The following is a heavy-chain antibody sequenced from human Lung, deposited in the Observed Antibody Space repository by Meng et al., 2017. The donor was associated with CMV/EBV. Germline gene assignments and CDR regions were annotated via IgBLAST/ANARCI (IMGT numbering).Heavy chain of an antibody. CDR1: GFTFRSYA. D-gene: IGHD1/OR15-1a*01. CDR3: ARNKEPFDY. Sequence: EVQLLESGGGLVQPVGSLRLSCVASGFTFRSYAMTWVRQAPGKGLEWVSATSTTGADTYYTGSVQGRFTISRDNSGNTLYLQMNSLRVEDTAVYYCARNKEPFDYWGQGALVTVSS. V-gene: IGHV3-23*01. CDR2: TSTTGADT. J-gene: IGHJ4*02.